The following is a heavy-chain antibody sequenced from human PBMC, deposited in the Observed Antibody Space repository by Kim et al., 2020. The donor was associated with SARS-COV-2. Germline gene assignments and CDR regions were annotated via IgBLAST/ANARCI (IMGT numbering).Heavy chain of an antibody. Sequence: STNNADAWKGRVTISRDNAKNTLYLQMNSLGAEDTAVYSCARGNYHGMDVWGQGTTVTVSS. V-gene: IGHV3-74*01. CDR2: ST. J-gene: IGHJ6*02. CDR3: ARGNYHGMDV.